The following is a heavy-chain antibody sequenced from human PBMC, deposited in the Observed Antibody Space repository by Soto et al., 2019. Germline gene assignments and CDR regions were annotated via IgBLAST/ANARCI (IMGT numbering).Heavy chain of an antibody. CDR3: ARDKGYSYGYSH. V-gene: IGHV3-21*01. Sequence: GGSLRLSCAASGFTFSSYSMNWARQAPGKGLEWVSSISSSSSYIYYADSVKGRFTISRDNAKNSLYLQMNSLRAEDTAVYYCARDKGYSYGYSHWGQGTLVTVSS. J-gene: IGHJ4*02. CDR2: ISSSSSYI. CDR1: GFTFSSYS. D-gene: IGHD5-18*01.